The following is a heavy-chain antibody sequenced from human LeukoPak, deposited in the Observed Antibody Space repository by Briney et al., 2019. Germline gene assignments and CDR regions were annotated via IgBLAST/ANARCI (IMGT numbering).Heavy chain of an antibody. Sequence: SQTLSLTCTVSGGSISSGGYYWSWIRQPPGKGLEWIGYIYHSGSTYYNPSLKSRVTISVDTSKNQFSLKLSSVTAADTAVYYCARDSGDGGSFLGYRWLGHFDYWGQGTLVTVSS. V-gene: IGHV4-30-2*01. CDR3: ARDSGDGGSFLGYRWLGHFDY. D-gene: IGHD6-19*01. J-gene: IGHJ4*02. CDR1: GGSISSGGYY. CDR2: IYHSGST.